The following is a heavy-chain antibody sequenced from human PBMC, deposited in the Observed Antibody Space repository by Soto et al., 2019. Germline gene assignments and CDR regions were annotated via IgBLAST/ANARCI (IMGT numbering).Heavy chain of an antibody. Sequence: GGSLRLSCAASGFTFNSYWMHWVRQAPGKGLVWVSRIDRDGTDTNYADSVKGRFTISRDNAKNTMFLQMNSLTAEDISVFYCARATTTVTTRPTLGYWGRGTLVTVSS. D-gene: IGHD4-17*01. V-gene: IGHV3-74*01. CDR1: GFTFNSYW. J-gene: IGHJ4*02. CDR2: IDRDGTDT. CDR3: ARATTTVTTRPTLGY.